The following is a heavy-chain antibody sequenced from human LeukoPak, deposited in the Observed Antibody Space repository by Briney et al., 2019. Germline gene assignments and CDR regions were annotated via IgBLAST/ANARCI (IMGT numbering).Heavy chain of an antibody. CDR2: IYPGDSDT. V-gene: IGHV5-51*01. CDR1: GYSFTSYW. D-gene: IGHD5-18*01. J-gene: IGHJ4*02. CDR3: ARLTASVDTAMVYYFDY. Sequence: GESLKISCEGSGYSFTSYWIGWVRQMPGKGLEWMGIIYPGDSDTRYSPSFQGQVTISADKSISTAYLQWSSLKASDTAMYYCARLTASVDTAMVYYFDYWGQGTLVTVSS.